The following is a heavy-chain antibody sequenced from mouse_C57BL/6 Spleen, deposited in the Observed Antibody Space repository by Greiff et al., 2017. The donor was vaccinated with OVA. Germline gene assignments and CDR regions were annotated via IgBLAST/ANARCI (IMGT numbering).Heavy chain of an antibody. J-gene: IGHJ3*01. D-gene: IGHD3-2*02. CDR3: TLTAQATWFAY. CDR1: GFNIKDDY. CDR2: IDPENGDT. V-gene: IGHV14-4*01. Sequence: EVQRVESGAELVRPGASVKLSCTASGFNIKDDYMHWVKQRPEQGLEWIGWIDPENGDTEYASKFQGKATITADTSSNTAYLQLSSLTSEDTAVYYCTLTAQATWFAYWGQGTLVTVSA.